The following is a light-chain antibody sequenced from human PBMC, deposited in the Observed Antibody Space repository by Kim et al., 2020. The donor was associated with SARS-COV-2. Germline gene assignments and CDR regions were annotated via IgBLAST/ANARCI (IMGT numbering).Light chain of an antibody. V-gene: IGKV3-15*01. J-gene: IGKJ4*01. CDR1: QSVRNN. CDR3: QQYNDWPLLT. Sequence: IVMTQSPATLSVSPGERVTLSCRATQSVRNNLAWYQQQPGQAPRLVIYGASTRATDIPARFSGSGSGTEFTLTISSLQSEDFAVYYCQQYNDWPLLTFGGGTKVDIK. CDR2: GAS.